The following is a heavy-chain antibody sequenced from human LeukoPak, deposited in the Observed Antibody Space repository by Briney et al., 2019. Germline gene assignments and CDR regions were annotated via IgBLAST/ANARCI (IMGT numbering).Heavy chain of an antibody. D-gene: IGHD2-21*02. J-gene: IGHJ4*02. CDR3: ARLIGSSDVVVTAMFDY. V-gene: IGHV4-30-4*01. CDR1: GGSLSSGDYY. Sequence: SETLSLTCTVSGGSLSSGDYYWSWIRQPPGKGLEWIGYIYYIGSTYYNPTLKSRVTISVDTSKNQFSLELSSVTAADTAVYYCARLIGSSDVVVTAMFDYWGQGTLVTVSS. CDR2: IYYIGST.